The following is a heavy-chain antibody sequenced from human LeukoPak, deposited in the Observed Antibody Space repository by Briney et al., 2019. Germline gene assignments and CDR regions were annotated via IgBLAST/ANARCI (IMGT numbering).Heavy chain of an antibody. CDR1: GFTFSSYE. CDR3: ARGQYSSGWYEEDDYYYGMDV. J-gene: IGHJ6*04. V-gene: IGHV3-48*03. D-gene: IGHD6-19*01. Sequence: PGGSLRLSCAASGFTFSSYEMNWVCQAPGKGLEWVSYISSSGSTIYYADSVKGRFTISRDNAKNSLYLQMNSLRAEDTAVYYCARGQYSSGWYEEDDYYYGMDVWGKGTTVTVSS. CDR2: ISSSGSTI.